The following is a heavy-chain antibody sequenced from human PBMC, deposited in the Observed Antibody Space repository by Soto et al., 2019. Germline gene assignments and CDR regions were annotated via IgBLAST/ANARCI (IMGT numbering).Heavy chain of an antibody. J-gene: IGHJ6*02. V-gene: IGHV3-23*01. CDR2: ISGSGGST. CDR3: AKDNVVPAANHYYYYGMDV. D-gene: IGHD2-2*01. CDR1: GFTFSSYA. Sequence: PGGSLRLSCAASGFTFSSYAMSWVRQAPGKGLEWVSAISGSGGSTYYADSVKGRFTISRDNSKNTLYLQMNSLSAEDAAVYYCAKDNVVPAANHYYYYGMDVWGQGTTVTVSS.